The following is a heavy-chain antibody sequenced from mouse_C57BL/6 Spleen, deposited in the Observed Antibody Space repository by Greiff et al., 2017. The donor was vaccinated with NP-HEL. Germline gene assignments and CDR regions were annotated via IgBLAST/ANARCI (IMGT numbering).Heavy chain of an antibody. V-gene: IGHV5-17*01. CDR3: ADDGYSAMDY. Sequence: EVQLVESGGGLVKPGGSLKLSCAASGFTFSDYGMHWVRQAPEKGLEWVAYISSGSSTIYYADTVKGRFTISRDNAKNTLFLQMTSLRSEDTAMYYCADDGYSAMDYWGQRTSVTVSS. CDR1: GFTFSDYG. D-gene: IGHD2-3*01. J-gene: IGHJ4*01. CDR2: ISSGSSTI.